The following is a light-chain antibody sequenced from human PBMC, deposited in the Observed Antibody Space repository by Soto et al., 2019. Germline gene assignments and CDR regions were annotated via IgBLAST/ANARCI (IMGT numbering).Light chain of an antibody. V-gene: IGKV1-39*01. CDR3: QQSFITPYT. CDR2: AAS. CDR1: QSISVH. J-gene: IGKJ2*01. Sequence: DIRMTQSPSSLSASVGDTVTITCRASQSISVHLNWYQQKPGKVPKLLIYAASNLHSGVPSRFSGSGSETDFALTISSLPPEDFATYYCQQSFITPYTFGQGTRLEIK.